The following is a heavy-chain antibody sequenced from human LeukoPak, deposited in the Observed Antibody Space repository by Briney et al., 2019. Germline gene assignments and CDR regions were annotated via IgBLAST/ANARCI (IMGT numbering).Heavy chain of an antibody. D-gene: IGHD5-18*01. J-gene: IGHJ4*02. CDR1: GYTFTGYY. V-gene: IGHV1-2*02. CDR3: TRDPGDTAMAKYYFDY. CDR2: INPNSGGT. Sequence: EASVKVSCKASGYTFTGYYLHWVRQAPGQGLERMGWINPNSGGTSYAQKFQDRVTMTRDTSTSTAYMELSRLRSDDTAVYYCTRDPGDTAMAKYYFDYWGQGTLVTVSS.